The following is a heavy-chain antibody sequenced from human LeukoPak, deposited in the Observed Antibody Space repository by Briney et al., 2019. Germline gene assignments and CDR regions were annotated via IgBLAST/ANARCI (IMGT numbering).Heavy chain of an antibody. V-gene: IGHV3-74*01. D-gene: IGHD2-21*02. J-gene: IGHJ4*02. CDR2: GKSDGSST. Sequence: PGGSLRLSCAASGFSFSSYAMHWVRQAPGKRLVWVSRGKSDGSSTSYADSVKGRFSISRDNARNTLYLKVNSLRAEDTAVYYCARDGFLGPVTAYLDYWGQGTPVTVSS. CDR3: ARDGFLGPVTAYLDY. CDR1: GFSFSSYA.